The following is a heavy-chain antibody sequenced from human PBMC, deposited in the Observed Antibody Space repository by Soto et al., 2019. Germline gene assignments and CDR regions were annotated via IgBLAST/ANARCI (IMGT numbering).Heavy chain of an antibody. J-gene: IGHJ6*03. D-gene: IGHD6-13*01. CDR3: ARAAAGPYYYYYMDV. Sequence: GGSLRLSCAASGFTFSSYSMNWVRQAPGKGLEWVSYISSSSSTIYYADSVKGRFTISRDNAKNSLYLQMNSLRAEDTAVYYCARAAAGPYYYYYMDVWGKGTTVTVSS. V-gene: IGHV3-48*01. CDR2: ISSSSSTI. CDR1: GFTFSSYS.